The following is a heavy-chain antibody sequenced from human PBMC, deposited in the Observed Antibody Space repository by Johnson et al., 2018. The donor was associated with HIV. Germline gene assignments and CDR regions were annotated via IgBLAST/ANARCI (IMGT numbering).Heavy chain of an antibody. J-gene: IGHJ3*02. V-gene: IGHV3-7*05. CDR2: IKQDGSEK. CDR3: ARDHGYCSSNSCYGDDAFDI. CDR1: GFTFSSYW. D-gene: IGHD2-2*03. Sequence: VLLVESGGGVVRPGGSLRLSCAASGFTFSSYWMSWVRQAPGKGLEWVANIKQDGSEKYYVDSVKGRFTISRDNAKNSLYLQMNSLRAEDTAVYYCARDHGYCSSNSCYGDDAFDIWGQGTMVTVSS.